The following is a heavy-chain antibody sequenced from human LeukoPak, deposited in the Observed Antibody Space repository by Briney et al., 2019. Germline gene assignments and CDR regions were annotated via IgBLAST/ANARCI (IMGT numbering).Heavy chain of an antibody. J-gene: IGHJ4*02. CDR1: GGSISSYY. D-gene: IGHD4-23*01. CDR3: ARIEDYGGNSVNY. V-gene: IGHV4-59*01. Sequence: PSETLSLTCTVSGGSISSYYWSWIRQPPGKGLEWIGYIYYSGSTNYNPSLKSRVTISVDASRNQFSLKLSSVTAADTAVYYCARIEDYGGNSVNYWGQGTLVTVSS. CDR2: IYYSGST.